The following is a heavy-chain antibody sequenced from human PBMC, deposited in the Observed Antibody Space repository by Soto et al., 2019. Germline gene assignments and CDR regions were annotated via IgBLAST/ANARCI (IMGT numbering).Heavy chain of an antibody. CDR1: GFTFSSYS. CDR2: ISSSSSTI. CDR3: ARHTYCDFWSGYPYYFDY. J-gene: IGHJ4*02. V-gene: IGHV3-48*02. Sequence: PGGSLRLSCAASGFTFSSYSMNWVRQAPGKGLEWVSYISSSSSTIYYADSVKGRFTISRDNAKNSLYLQMNSLRDEDTAVYYCARHTYCDFWSGYPYYFDYWRQRTLVTVSS. D-gene: IGHD3-3*01.